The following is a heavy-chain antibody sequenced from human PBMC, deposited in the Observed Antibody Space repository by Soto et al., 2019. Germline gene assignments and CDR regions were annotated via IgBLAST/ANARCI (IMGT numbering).Heavy chain of an antibody. Sequence: QVQLVEFGGGVVQPGRSLRLSCAASGFKFNNYGMHWVRQAPGKGLEWVAVIWNDGNGYYYANSVKGRFTISRDNSKNTLYLQMSSLRAEDTAVYYCARRQISPPTRGAASARGGMDVWGQGTTVTVSS. CDR1: GFKFNNYG. CDR3: ARRQISPPTRGAASARGGMDV. CDR2: IWNDGNGY. J-gene: IGHJ6*02. V-gene: IGHV3-33*01. D-gene: IGHD6-13*01.